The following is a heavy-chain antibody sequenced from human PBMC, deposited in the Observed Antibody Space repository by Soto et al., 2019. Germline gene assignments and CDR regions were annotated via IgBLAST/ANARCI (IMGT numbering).Heavy chain of an antibody. CDR2: INPGNGNT. D-gene: IGHD2-2*02. CDR3: ARGPVPAAIYYYYHYMDV. V-gene: IGHV1-3*01. CDR1: GYTFTSYA. J-gene: IGHJ6*03. Sequence: ASVKVSCKASGYTFTSYAMHWVRQAPGQRLEWMGWINPGNGNTKYSQKFQGRVTITRDTSASTAYMELSSLRSEDTAVYYCARGPVPAAIYYYYHYMDVWGKGTTVTVSS.